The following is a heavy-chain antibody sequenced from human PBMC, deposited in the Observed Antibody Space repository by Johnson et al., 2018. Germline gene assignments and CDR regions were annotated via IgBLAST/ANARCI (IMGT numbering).Heavy chain of an antibody. V-gene: IGHV4-59*01. CDR1: GGSINNYY. CDR2: IYYTGTT. J-gene: IGHJ6*02. D-gene: IGHD2-15*01. CDR3: ARVRYCSCGNCHFYYYYAMDV. Sequence: QVQLQESGPGLVKPSETLSLTCTVSGGSINNYYWSWIRQSPGKGLEWIGYIYYTGTTNYNPSLESRLTISLDTSKNQVSLKVRSVTAADTAVYYCARVRYCSCGNCHFYYYYAMDVWGQGTTVSVSS.